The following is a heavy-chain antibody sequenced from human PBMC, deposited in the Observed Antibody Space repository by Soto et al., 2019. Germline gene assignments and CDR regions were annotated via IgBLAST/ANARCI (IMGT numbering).Heavy chain of an antibody. CDR1: GYTFTNYA. CDR3: AGGFGGYFDEPSGY. Sequence: QVQLVQSGAEVKKPGASVKVSCKASGYTFTNYALHWVRQAPAQRLEYMGWINAGNGHTRYSQRFQGRVSFTRDTSATTVYMEMSSLRSEDTAVYYCAGGFGGYFDEPSGYWGQGALVTVSS. V-gene: IGHV1-3*01. J-gene: IGHJ4*02. D-gene: IGHD3-22*01. CDR2: INAGNGHT.